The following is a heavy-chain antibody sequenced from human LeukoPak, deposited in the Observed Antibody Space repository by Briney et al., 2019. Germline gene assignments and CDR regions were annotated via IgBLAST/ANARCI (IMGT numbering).Heavy chain of an antibody. D-gene: IGHD1-26*01. V-gene: IGHV4-34*01. J-gene: IGHJ3*02. CDR2: INHSGST. CDR1: GGSFSGYY. Sequence: PLETLSLTCAVYGGSFSGYYWSWIRQPPGKGLEWIGEINHSGSTNYNPSLKSRVTISVDTSKNQFSLKLSSVTAADTAVYYCARPRLGATPFDAFDIWGQGTMVTVSS. CDR3: ARPRLGATPFDAFDI.